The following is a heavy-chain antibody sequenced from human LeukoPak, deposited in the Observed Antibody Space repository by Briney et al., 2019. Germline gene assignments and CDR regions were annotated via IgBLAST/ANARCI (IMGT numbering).Heavy chain of an antibody. Sequence: SEALSLTCTVSTGSISSSSYYWGWIRQPPGKGLEWIGSIYYSGSTYYNPSLKSRVSISVDTSKNQFSLKLSSVTAADTAVYYCARQLCGGDCPGDYWGQGTLVTVSS. J-gene: IGHJ4*02. CDR3: ARQLCGGDCPGDY. CDR1: TGSISSSSYY. V-gene: IGHV4-39*01. CDR2: IYYSGST. D-gene: IGHD2-21*02.